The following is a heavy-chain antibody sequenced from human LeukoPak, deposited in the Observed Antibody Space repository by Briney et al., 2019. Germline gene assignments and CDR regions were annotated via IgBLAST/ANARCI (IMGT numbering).Heavy chain of an antibody. J-gene: IGHJ4*02. Sequence: PGGSLRLSCETSGFSFSTYWMSWVRQAPGKGLVWVSRINSDGSSTSYADSVKGRFTISRDNAKNTLYLQMNSLRAEDTAVYYCARDGHYYDSSGYYYGAPVPYFDYWGQGTLVTVSS. CDR1: GFSFSTYW. D-gene: IGHD3-22*01. V-gene: IGHV3-74*01. CDR2: INSDGSST. CDR3: ARDGHYYDSSGYYYGAPVPYFDY.